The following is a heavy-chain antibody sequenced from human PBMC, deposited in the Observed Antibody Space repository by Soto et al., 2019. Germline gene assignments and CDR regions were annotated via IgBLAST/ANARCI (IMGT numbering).Heavy chain of an antibody. D-gene: IGHD3-22*01. CDR3: ATHYYDSSGYYPYGMDV. Sequence: EVQLVESGGGLVKPGGSLRLSCAASGFTFSSYSMNWVRQAPGKGLEWVSSISSSSSYIYYADSVKGRFTISRDNAKNSLYLQMNSLSAEDTAVYYCATHYYDSSGYYPYGMDVWGQGTTVTVSS. CDR2: ISSSSSYI. V-gene: IGHV3-21*01. J-gene: IGHJ6*02. CDR1: GFTFSSYS.